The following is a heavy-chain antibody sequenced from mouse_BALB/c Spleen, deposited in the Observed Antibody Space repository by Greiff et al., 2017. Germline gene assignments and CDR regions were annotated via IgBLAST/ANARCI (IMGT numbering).Heavy chain of an antibody. V-gene: IGHV5-6-3*01. CDR3: ARNNWDRYFDY. D-gene: IGHD4-1*01. CDR2: INSNGGST. J-gene: IGHJ2*01. Sequence: EVQLVESGGGLVQPGGSLKLSCAASGFTFSSYGMSWVRQTPDKRLELVATINSNGGSTYYPDSVKGRFTISRDNAKNTLYLQMSSLKSEDTAMYYCARNNWDRYFDYWGQGTTLTVSS. CDR1: GFTFSSYG.